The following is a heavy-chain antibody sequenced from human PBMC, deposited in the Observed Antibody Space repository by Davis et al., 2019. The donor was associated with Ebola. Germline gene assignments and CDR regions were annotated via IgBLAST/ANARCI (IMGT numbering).Heavy chain of an antibody. Sequence: MPGGSLRLSCTVSGGSISSYYWSWIRQPPGKGLEWIGYIYYSGSTNYNPSLKSRVTISVDTSKNQFSLKLSSVTAADTAVYYCARDSSLYCSGGSCAFDYWGQGTLVTVSS. J-gene: IGHJ4*02. CDR2: IYYSGST. D-gene: IGHD2-15*01. V-gene: IGHV4-59*01. CDR1: GGSISSYY. CDR3: ARDSSLYCSGGSCAFDY.